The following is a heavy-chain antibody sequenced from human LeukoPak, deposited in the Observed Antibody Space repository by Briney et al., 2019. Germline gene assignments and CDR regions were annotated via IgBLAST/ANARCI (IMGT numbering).Heavy chain of an antibody. CDR2: IYYSRIT. CDR1: GGSITSSNYY. D-gene: IGHD2-15*01. Sequence: SETLSLTCTVSGGSITSSNYYWGWVSQPPGKGLEWIAPIYYSRITYHNPSLKSRVTISVDTSKNQFSLKLSSVTATDTAVYYCARHERFCSGGSCYGPDAFDIWGQGTMVTVSS. V-gene: IGHV4-39*01. J-gene: IGHJ3*02. CDR3: ARHERFCSGGSCYGPDAFDI.